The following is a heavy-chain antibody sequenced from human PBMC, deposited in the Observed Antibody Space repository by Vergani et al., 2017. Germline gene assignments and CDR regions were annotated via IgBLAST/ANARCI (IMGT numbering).Heavy chain of an antibody. CDR2: LSASDRRT. CDR3: AKVGRSEVAGTFGAFDI. CDR1: GFTFIMHA. D-gene: IGHD6-19*01. V-gene: IGHV3-23*01. J-gene: IGHJ3*02. Sequence: EVQLLESGGDLVQPGGSLRLSCAASGFTFIMHAMSWVRQAPGKGLEWVSTLSASDRRTHYADSVKGRFTISRDNSKNTLFLHWNSLRPEDTAVYYCAKVGRSEVAGTFGAFDIWGQGTMVTVSS.